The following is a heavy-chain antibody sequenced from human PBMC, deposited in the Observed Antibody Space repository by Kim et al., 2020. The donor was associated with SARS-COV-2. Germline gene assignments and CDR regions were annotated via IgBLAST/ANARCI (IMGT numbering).Heavy chain of an antibody. CDR2: ISFDGSNK. J-gene: IGHJ4*02. V-gene: IGHV3-30*18. Sequence: GGSLRLSCAASGFTFSSYGMHWVRHAPGKGLEWVAVISFDGSNKYYADSVKGRFTISRDNSKSTLYLQMNSLRAEDTAVYYCAKDLDSSLSGWGQGTLVTGSS. CDR3: AKDLDSSLSG. D-gene: IGHD6-13*01. CDR1: GFTFSSYG.